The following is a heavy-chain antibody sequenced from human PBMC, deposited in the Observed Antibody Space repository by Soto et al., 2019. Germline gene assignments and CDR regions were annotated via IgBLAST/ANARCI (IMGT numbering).Heavy chain of an antibody. Sequence: GGSLRLSCTASGFTFGDYAMSWVRQAPGKGLEWVGFIRSKAYGGTTEYAASVKGRFTISRDDSKSIAYLQMNSLKTEDTAVYYCTREENHDAFDIWGQGTMVTVSS. CDR1: GFTFGDYA. CDR3: TREENHDAFDI. J-gene: IGHJ3*02. CDR2: IRSKAYGGTT. V-gene: IGHV3-49*04.